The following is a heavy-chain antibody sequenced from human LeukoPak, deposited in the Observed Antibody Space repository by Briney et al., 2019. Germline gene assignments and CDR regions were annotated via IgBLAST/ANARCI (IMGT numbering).Heavy chain of an antibody. CDR3: ARGPTYYDFWSGSRGWFDP. J-gene: IGHJ5*02. D-gene: IGHD3-3*01. CDR2: IYYSGST. CDR1: GGSISSSSYY. V-gene: IGHV4-39*01. Sequence: SETLSLTCTVSGGSISSSSYYWGWIRQPPGKGLEWIGSIYYSGSTYYNPSLKSRVTISVDTSKNQFSLKLSSVTAADTAVYYCARGPTYYDFWSGSRGWFDPWGQGNLVTVSS.